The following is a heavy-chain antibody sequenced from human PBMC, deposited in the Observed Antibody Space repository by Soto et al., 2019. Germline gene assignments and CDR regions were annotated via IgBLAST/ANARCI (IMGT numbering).Heavy chain of an antibody. V-gene: IGHV3-33*01. CDR1: GFTFSSYG. Sequence: GGSLRLSCAASGFTFSSYGMHWVRQAPGKGLEWVAVIWYDGSNKYYADSVKGRFTISRDNSKNTLYLQMNSLRAEDTAVYYCASSSGALRYFDCWGQGTLVTVSS. D-gene: IGHD6-19*01. J-gene: IGHJ4*02. CDR3: ASSSGALRYFDC. CDR2: IWYDGSNK.